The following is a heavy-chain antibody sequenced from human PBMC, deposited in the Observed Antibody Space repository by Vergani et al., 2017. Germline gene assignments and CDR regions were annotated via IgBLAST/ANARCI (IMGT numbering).Heavy chain of an antibody. CDR2: ISYDGSNK. CDR1: GFTFSSYG. D-gene: IGHD3-10*01. J-gene: IGHJ4*02. V-gene: IGHV3-30*18. CDR3: AKDKYYGSGSYYTQVTIDY. Sequence: QVQLVESGGGVVQPGRSLRLSCAASGFTFSSYGMHWVRQDPGKGLEWVAVISYDGSNKYYADSVKGRFTISRDNSKNTLYLQMNSLRAEDTAVYYCAKDKYYGSGSYYTQVTIDYWGQGTLVTVSS.